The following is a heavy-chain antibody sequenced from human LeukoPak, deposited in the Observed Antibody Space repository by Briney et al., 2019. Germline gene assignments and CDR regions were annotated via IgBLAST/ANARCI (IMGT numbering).Heavy chain of an antibody. J-gene: IGHJ6*02. D-gene: IGHD2-15*01. CDR1: GGSISSGGYY. Sequence: PSETLSLTCTVSGGSISSGGYYWSWIRQHPGKGLEWIGYIYYSGSTYYNPSLKSRVTISVDTSKNQFSLKLSSVTAADTAVYYCARGTGYCSGGSCYYYYGMDVWGQGTTVTVSS. V-gene: IGHV4-31*03. CDR3: ARGTGYCSGGSCYYYYGMDV. CDR2: IYYSGST.